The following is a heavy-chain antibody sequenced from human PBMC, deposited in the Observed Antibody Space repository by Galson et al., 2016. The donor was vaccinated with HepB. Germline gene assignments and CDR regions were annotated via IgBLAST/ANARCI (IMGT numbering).Heavy chain of an antibody. CDR2: ISYDGSNK. CDR3: VKAGPPAGAHSTLRFDY. Sequence: SLRLSCAASGFTFSSYGMHWVRQAPGKGLEWVAVISYDGSNKYYVDSVKGRFTISRDNSKNTLLLQMSSLRSEDTAVYYCVKAGPPAGAHSTLRFDYWGQGTLVTVSS. CDR1: GFTFSSYG. D-gene: IGHD6-13*01. J-gene: IGHJ4*02. V-gene: IGHV3-30*18.